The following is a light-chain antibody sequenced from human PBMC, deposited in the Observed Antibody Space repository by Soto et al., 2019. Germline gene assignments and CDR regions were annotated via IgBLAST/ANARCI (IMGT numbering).Light chain of an antibody. CDR1: QSISDN. J-gene: IGKJ4*01. CDR2: AAS. V-gene: IGKV1-39*01. CDR3: QQSFGTPPT. Sequence: DIQMTQSPSSLSASVGDRVTITCRASQSISDNLNWYQHKPGTAPNLLIYAASSLQSGVPSRFSGSGSGTDFTLTISSLQPEDFVTYYCQQSFGTPPTFGGGTKVELK.